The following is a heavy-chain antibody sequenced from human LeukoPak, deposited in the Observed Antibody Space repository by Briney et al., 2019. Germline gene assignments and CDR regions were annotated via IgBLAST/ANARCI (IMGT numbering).Heavy chain of an antibody. V-gene: IGHV4-34*01. D-gene: IGHD6-19*01. Sequence: PSETLSLTCAVYGGSFSGYYWSWIRQPPGMGLEWIGEINHSGSTNYNPSLKSRVTISVDTSKNQFSLKLSSVTAADTAVYYCARGFGWYRLNYFDYWGQGTLVTVSS. CDR3: ARGFGWYRLNYFDY. CDR2: INHSGST. CDR1: GGSFSGYY. J-gene: IGHJ4*02.